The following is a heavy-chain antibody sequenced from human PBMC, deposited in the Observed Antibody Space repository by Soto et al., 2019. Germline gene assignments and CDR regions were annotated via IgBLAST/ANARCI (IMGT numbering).Heavy chain of an antibody. CDR1: GASVGSGNYY. CDR2: ISYSGST. V-gene: IGHV4-61*01. Sequence: QVQLQESGPGLVKPSETLSLTCTVSGASVGSGNYYWSWIRQPPGKGLECIGYISYSGSTNYNPSLKSRVTLSIDTSKNQFSLKLSSVTAADTAVYYCARGSGSYYAYWGQGTLVTVSS. J-gene: IGHJ4*02. CDR3: ARGSGSYYAY. D-gene: IGHD1-26*01.